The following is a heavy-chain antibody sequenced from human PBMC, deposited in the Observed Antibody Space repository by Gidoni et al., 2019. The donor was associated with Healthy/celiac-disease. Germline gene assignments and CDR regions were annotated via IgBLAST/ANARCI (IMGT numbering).Heavy chain of an antibody. CDR1: GFTFSDYY. Sequence: QVQLVESGGGLVKPGGSLRLSCAASGFTFSDYYMSWIRQAPGKGLEWVSYISSSSSYTNYADSVKGRFTISRDNAKNSLYLQMNSLRAEDTAVYYCARVRGHEFPLFDYWGQGTLVTVSS. V-gene: IGHV3-11*06. CDR2: ISSSSSYT. CDR3: ARVRGHEFPLFDY. J-gene: IGHJ4*02. D-gene: IGHD2-21*01.